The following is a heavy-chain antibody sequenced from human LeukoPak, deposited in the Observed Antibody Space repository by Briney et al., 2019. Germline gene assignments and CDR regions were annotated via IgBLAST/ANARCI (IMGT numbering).Heavy chain of an antibody. J-gene: IGHJ6*03. D-gene: IGHD5-12*01. CDR2: INPSGGST. CDR3: ARDGVATRTYYYYYYMDV. CDR1: GYTFTSYY. Sequence: GASVKVSCKASGYTFTSYYMHWVLQAPGQGLEWMGIINPSGGSTSYAQKFQGRVTMTRDTSTSTVYMELSSLRSEDTAVYYCARDGVATRTYYYYYYMDVWGKGTTVTVSS. V-gene: IGHV1-46*01.